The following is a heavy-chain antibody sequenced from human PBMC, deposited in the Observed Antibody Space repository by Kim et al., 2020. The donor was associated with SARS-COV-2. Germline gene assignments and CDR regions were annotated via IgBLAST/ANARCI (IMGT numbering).Heavy chain of an antibody. V-gene: IGHV1-69*13. CDR2: IIPIFGTA. J-gene: IGHJ6*02. Sequence: ASVKVSCKASGGTFSSYAISWVRQAPGQGLEWMGGIIPIFGTANYAQKFQGRVTITADESTSTAYMELSSLRSEDTAVYYCARRRNFTSGGSCYYPLCAHYYGMDVWGQGTTVTVSS. CDR1: GGTFSSYA. D-gene: IGHD2-15*01. CDR3: ARRRNFTSGGSCYYPLCAHYYGMDV.